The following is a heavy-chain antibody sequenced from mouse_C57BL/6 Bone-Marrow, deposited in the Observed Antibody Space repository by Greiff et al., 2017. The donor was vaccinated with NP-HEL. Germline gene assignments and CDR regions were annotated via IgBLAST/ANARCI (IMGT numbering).Heavy chain of an antibody. J-gene: IGHJ2*01. Sequence: DVQLQESGAELVRPGSSVPLSFTASGFNINDYSLPWVTQRPEQGLEWIGWIDPENGDTEYAPKFQGKATITADTSSNTAYLQLSSLTSEDTAVYYCTTYYYYFDYWGQGTTLTVSS. CDR2: IDPENGDT. CDR3: TTYYYYFDY. D-gene: IGHD1-1*01. CDR1: GFNINDYS. V-gene: IGHV14-4*01.